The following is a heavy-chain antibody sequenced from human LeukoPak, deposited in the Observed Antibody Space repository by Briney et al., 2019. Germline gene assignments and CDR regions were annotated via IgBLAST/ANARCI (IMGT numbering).Heavy chain of an antibody. V-gene: IGHV4-39*07. J-gene: IGHJ4*02. CDR3: ARAIRGYYDILTGYTIDY. Sequence: SETLSLTCTVSGGSIRSSNYYWGWIRQPPGKGLEWIGSIYYSGSTYYNPSLKSRVTISIDTSKNQFSLKLSSVTAADTAVYYCARAIRGYYDILTGYTIDYWGQGTLVTVSS. D-gene: IGHD3-9*01. CDR2: IYYSGST. CDR1: GGSIRSSNYY.